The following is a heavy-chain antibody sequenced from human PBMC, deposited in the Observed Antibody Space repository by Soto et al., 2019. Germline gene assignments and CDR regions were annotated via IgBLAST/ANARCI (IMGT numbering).Heavy chain of an antibody. D-gene: IGHD1-7*01. CDR1: GFTFTSSA. CDR3: AAYRLELNAFDI. CDR2: IIVGSGNT. J-gene: IGHJ3*02. V-gene: IGHV1-58*01. Sequence: QMQLVQSGPEVKKPGNTMKVSCKASGFTFTSSAVQWVRQARGQRLEWIGWIIVGSGNTNYAQKFQERVTITRDMSPSTAYMEMSSLRSEQTAVYYWAAYRLELNAFDIWGQGTMVTVSS.